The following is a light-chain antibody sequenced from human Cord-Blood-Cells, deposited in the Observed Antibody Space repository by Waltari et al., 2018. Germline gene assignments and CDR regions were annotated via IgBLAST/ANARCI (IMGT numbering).Light chain of an antibody. V-gene: IGLV4-69*01. Sequence: QLVLTQSPSASASLGASVKLTCTLSSGHSSYAIAWNQQQPEKGPRYLMKLNSDGSHSKGGGIPDRFSGSSSGAERYLTISSLQSEDEADYYCQTWGTGIQVFGGGTKLTVL. CDR3: QTWGTGIQV. J-gene: IGLJ2*01. CDR1: SGHSSYA. CDR2: LNSDGSH.